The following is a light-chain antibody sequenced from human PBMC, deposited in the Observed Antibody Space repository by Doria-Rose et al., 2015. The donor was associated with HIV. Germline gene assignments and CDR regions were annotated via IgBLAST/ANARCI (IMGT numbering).Light chain of an antibody. V-gene: IGKV1-9*01. CDR1: QGISRY. J-gene: IGKJ1*01. CDR2: GAS. Sequence: IRVTQSPSFLSASVGVRVTITCRASQGISRYLAWYQQEPGKAPTLLIFGASTLQSGVPSRFSGSGSGTEFTLTISSLQPEDFATYYCQQFDSFPWTLGQGTKVELK. CDR3: QQFDSFPWT.